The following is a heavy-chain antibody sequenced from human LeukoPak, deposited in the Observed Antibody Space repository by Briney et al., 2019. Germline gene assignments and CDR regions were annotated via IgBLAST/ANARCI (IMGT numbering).Heavy chain of an antibody. CDR2: IINTGTAT. Sequence: GGSLRLSCVASGFTFWNYAVGWVRQAPGKGPEWVSSIINTGTATYYADAVKGRFTISRDNSKNTLYLQMSTLRVEDTALYYCVKDRAYLRRGFDDWGQGTPVTVSS. J-gene: IGHJ4*02. V-gene: IGHV3-23*01. CDR1: GFTFWNYA. D-gene: IGHD2-21*01. CDR3: VKDRAYLRRGFDD.